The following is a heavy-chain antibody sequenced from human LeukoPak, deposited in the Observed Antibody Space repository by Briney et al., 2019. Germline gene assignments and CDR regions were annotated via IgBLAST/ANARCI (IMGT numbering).Heavy chain of an antibody. Sequence: GGSLRLSCAASGFTFSSYSMNWVRQAPGEGVEWVSSISSSSSYIYYADSVKGRFTISRDNAKNSLYLQMNSLRAEDTAVYYCARGLSGSRAWFDPWGQGTLVTVSS. J-gene: IGHJ5*02. V-gene: IGHV3-21*01. CDR3: ARGLSGSRAWFDP. CDR2: ISSSSSYI. CDR1: GFTFSSYS. D-gene: IGHD3-10*01.